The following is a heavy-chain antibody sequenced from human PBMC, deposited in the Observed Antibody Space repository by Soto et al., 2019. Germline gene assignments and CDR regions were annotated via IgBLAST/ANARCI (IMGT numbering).Heavy chain of an antibody. CDR3: ARVAVRRDFWSGYTNWFDP. D-gene: IGHD3-3*01. CDR2: IYHSGST. CDR1: GYSISSGYY. V-gene: IGHV4-38-2*01. Sequence: PSETLSLTCAVSGYSISSGYYWGWIRQPPGKGLEWIGSIYHSGSTYYNPSLKSRVTISVDTSKNQFSLKLSSVTAADTAVYYCARVAVRRDFWSGYTNWFDPWGQGTLVTVS. J-gene: IGHJ5*02.